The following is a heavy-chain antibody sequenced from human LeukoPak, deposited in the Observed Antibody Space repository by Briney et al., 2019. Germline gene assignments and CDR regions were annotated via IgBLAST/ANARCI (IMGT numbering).Heavy chain of an antibody. Sequence: GGSLRLSCAASGFTFSSYSMSWVRQAPGKGLEWISYITGSSNIIHYADSVKGRCTISRDNAKNSVNLQMNSLRAEDTAVYYCARDPADYWGQGTLVTVSS. CDR3: ARDPADY. CDR1: GFTFSSYS. V-gene: IGHV3-48*01. J-gene: IGHJ4*02. CDR2: ITGSSNII.